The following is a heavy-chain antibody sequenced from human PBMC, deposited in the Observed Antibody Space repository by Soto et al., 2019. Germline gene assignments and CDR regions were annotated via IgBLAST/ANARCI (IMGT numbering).Heavy chain of an antibody. V-gene: IGHV4-61*01. CDR1: GGSVSIGSYD. CDR3: ARGQAFWTGYYPMTYYFDY. D-gene: IGHD3-3*01. Sequence: SETLCLTCTVSGGSVSIGSYDWRWIRQPRGKGMEYIGYLYYSGSSNYNPSLKSRVTISVDTPKNQFSLKLTSVTAADTAIYYCARGQAFWTGYYPMTYYFDYWGQGTLVTVSS. J-gene: IGHJ4*02. CDR2: LYYSGSS.